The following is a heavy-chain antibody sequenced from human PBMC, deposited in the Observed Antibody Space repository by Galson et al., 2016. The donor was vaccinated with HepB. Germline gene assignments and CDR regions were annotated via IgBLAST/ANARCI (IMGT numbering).Heavy chain of an antibody. J-gene: IGHJ3*02. CDR3: TQRDYDNSGGHAFEI. V-gene: IGHV2-5*02. D-gene: IGHD3-22*01. CDR2: IYWDDDK. CDR1: GFSLSTFGVG. Sequence: PALVKPTQTLTLTCTLSGFSLSTFGVGVGWIRQPPGKAPEWLALIYWDDDKRYSPSLESRLTITKDTSKNQVVLTMTNMEPVDTAKYYFTQRDYDNSGGHAFEIWGPGTMVTVSS.